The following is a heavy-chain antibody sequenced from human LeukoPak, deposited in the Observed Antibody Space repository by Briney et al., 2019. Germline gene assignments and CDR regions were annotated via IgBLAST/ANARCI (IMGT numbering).Heavy chain of an antibody. Sequence: GGSLRLSCAASGFIFSDYWMHWVRQAPGKGLVWVSRINTDGSFTRYADSVQGRFTISRDTAKNTLFLQTNSLRADDTAVYYCVREAKVGGVLQYWGQGILVTVS. J-gene: IGHJ1*01. D-gene: IGHD1-26*01. CDR2: INTDGSFT. CDR3: VREAKVGGVLQY. V-gene: IGHV3-74*01. CDR1: GFIFSDYW.